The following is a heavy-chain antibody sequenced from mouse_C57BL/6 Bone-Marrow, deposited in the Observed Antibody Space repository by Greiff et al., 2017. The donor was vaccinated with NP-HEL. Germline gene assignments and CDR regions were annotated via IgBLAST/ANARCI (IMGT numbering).Heavy chain of an antibody. D-gene: IGHD2-1*01. CDR1: GYTFTSYW. Sequence: VKLMESGAELAKPGASVKLSCKASGYTFTSYWMHWVKQRPGQGLEWIGYINPSSGYTKYNQKFKDKATLTADKSSSTAYMQLSSLTYEDSAVYYCARSGEPDLPSFFYYAMDYWGQGTSVTVSS. V-gene: IGHV1-7*01. CDR3: ARSGEPDLPSFFYYAMDY. J-gene: IGHJ4*01. CDR2: INPSSGYT.